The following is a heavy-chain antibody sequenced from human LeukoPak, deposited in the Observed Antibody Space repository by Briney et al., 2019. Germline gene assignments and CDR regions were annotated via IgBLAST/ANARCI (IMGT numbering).Heavy chain of an antibody. D-gene: IGHD3-10*01. CDR2: ISSRSRYI. CDR1: GFTFSSYS. J-gene: IGHJ4*02. V-gene: IGHV3-21*01. CDR3: ALGESTRPFDY. Sequence: GGSLRLSCAAYGFTFSSYSTNLVRQAPGKGLEWVSSISSRSRYIYYADSVKGRFTISRDNAKNSLYLQMNSLRAEDTAVYYCALGESTRPFDYWGQGTLVTVSS.